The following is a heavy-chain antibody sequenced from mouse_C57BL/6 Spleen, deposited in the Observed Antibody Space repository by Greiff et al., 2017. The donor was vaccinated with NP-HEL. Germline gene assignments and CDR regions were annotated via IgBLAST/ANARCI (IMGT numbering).Heavy chain of an antibody. D-gene: IGHD2-3*01. Sequence: EVQRVESGGGLVKPGGSLKLSCAASGFTFSSYAMSWVRQTPEKRLEWVATISDGGSYTYYPDNVKGRFTISRDNAKNNLYLQMSHLKSEDTAMYYCAREGWDGYFAYWGQGTLVTVSA. CDR3: AREGWDGYFAY. CDR1: GFTFSSYA. CDR2: ISDGGSYT. J-gene: IGHJ3*01. V-gene: IGHV5-4*01.